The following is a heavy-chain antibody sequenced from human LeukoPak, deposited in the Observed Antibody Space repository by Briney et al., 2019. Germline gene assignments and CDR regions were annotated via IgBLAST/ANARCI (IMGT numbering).Heavy chain of an antibody. D-gene: IGHD1-1*01. CDR2: ISGSGSGT. CDR3: AKDVHAYNKPIDF. Sequence: GGSLRLSCAASRFTFSSYAMNWVRQAPGKGLEWVSAISGSGSGTYYADSVKGRFTISRDNSKNTLYLQMNSLRAEDAAVFYCAKDVHAYNKPIDFWGQGTLVTVSS. J-gene: IGHJ4*02. V-gene: IGHV3-23*01. CDR1: RFTFSSYA.